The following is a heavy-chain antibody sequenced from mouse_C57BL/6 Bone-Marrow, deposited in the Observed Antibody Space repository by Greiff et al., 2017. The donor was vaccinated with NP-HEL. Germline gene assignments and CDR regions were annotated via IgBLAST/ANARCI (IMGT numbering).Heavy chain of an antibody. Sequence: VQLQQSGAELVRPGASVTLSCKASGYTFTDYEMHWVKQTPVHGLEWIGAIDPETGGTAYNQKFKGKAILTADKSSSTAYMELRSLTSEDSAVYYCTSSTTVVANYYAMDYWGQGTSVTVSS. CDR2: IDPETGGT. V-gene: IGHV1-15*01. CDR1: GYTFTDYE. CDR3: TSSTTVVANYYAMDY. D-gene: IGHD1-1*01. J-gene: IGHJ4*01.